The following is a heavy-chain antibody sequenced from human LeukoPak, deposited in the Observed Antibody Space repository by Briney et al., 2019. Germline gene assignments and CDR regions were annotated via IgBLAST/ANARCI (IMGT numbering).Heavy chain of an antibody. CDR3: ARYGGTFDP. V-gene: IGHV4-59*01. CDR2: DYHSGIT. Sequence: PSETLSLTCSLSGDPISSYDGIWIRHPPGRGRGWIAYDYHSGITNYTPSRKSRMTILVDTSESQCSLRLSSVTAADTAIYYCARYGGTFDPWGQGILVTVSS. D-gene: IGHD4-23*01. J-gene: IGHJ5*02. CDR1: GDPISSYD.